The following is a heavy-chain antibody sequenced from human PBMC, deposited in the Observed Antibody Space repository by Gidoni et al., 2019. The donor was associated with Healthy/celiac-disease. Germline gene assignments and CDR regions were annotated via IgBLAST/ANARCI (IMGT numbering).Heavy chain of an antibody. Sequence: FTISRDNSKNTLYLQMNSLRAEDTAVYYCAESSTSCYRYWGQGTLVTVSS. J-gene: IGHJ4*02. CDR3: AESSTSCYRY. D-gene: IGHD2-2*01. V-gene: IGHV3-23*01.